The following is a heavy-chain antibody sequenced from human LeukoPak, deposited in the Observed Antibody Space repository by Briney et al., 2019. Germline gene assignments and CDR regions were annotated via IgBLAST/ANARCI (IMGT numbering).Heavy chain of an antibody. Sequence: GGSLRLSCAASGLSFSRYWMSWVRQAPGKGLECVANINQDGSEEYYVDSVKGRFTTSRDNAKNSLYMQMNSLRAEDTAVYYCGLYSSSQTAMDVWGQGTAVTVSS. CDR1: GLSFSRYW. J-gene: IGHJ6*02. CDR2: INQDGSEE. V-gene: IGHV3-7*01. D-gene: IGHD2-2*01. CDR3: GLYSSSQTAMDV.